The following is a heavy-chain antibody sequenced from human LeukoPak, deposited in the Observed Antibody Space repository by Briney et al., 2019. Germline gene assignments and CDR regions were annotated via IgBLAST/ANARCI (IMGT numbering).Heavy chain of an antibody. CDR1: GGSISSDY. J-gene: IGHJ3*01. V-gene: IGHV4-59*13. CDR2: LSLGEVA. D-gene: IGHD2-21*02. Sequence: SETLSLTCTISGGSISSDYWRWIRQTPGKGLEWIGYLSLGEVAFYNPSLESRLTTSADTSENQFSLNLTSVTAADTAMYYCVRVSTASGGAFDVWGQGTMVTVSS. CDR3: VRVSTASGGAFDV.